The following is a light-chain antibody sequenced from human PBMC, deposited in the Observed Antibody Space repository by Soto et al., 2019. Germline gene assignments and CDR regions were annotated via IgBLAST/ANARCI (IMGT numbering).Light chain of an antibody. CDR1: QSVISTY. Sequence: PQTQATLSVSPGERATLSCRASQSVISTYLAWYQQKPGQAPRLLIYGASSRATGIPDRFSGSGSGTDFTLTICSLEPEDFALYCSQLYGILPIPFAEGTRLEIK. J-gene: IGKJ5*01. CDR2: GAS. CDR3: QLYGILPIP. V-gene: IGKV3-20*01.